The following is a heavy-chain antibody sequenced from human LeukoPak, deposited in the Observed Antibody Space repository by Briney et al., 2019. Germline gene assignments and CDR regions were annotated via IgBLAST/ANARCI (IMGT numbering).Heavy chain of an antibody. Sequence: GASVKVSCKASGGTFSSYAISWVRQAPGQGLEWMGGIIPIFGTANYAQKFQGRVTITADESTSTAYMELSSLRSKDTAVYYCATSVFLYSGSYSWFDPWGQGTLVTVSS. D-gene: IGHD1-26*01. CDR2: IIPIFGTA. CDR1: GGTFSSYA. V-gene: IGHV1-69*13. CDR3: ATSVFLYSGSYSWFDP. J-gene: IGHJ5*02.